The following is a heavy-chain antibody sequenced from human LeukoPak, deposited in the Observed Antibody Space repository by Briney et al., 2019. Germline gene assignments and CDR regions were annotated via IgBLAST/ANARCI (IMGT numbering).Heavy chain of an antibody. CDR1: GGSISSGSYY. V-gene: IGHV4-61*02. CDR3: ARSRSGVLDY. D-gene: IGHD2-8*01. J-gene: IGHJ4*02. CDR2: IYTSGST. Sequence: SQTLSLTCTVSGGSISSGSYYWSWIRQPAGKGLEWIGRIYTSGSTNYNPSLKSRVTISVDTSKNQFSLKLSSVTAADTAVYYCARSRSGVLDYWGQGTLVTVSS.